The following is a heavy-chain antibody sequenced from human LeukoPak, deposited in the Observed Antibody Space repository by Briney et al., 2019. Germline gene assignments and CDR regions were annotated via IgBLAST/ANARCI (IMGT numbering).Heavy chain of an antibody. CDR3: ARYCSSISCYGDYYYMDV. J-gene: IGHJ6*03. V-gene: IGHV4-4*07. CDR1: GGSISSYY. CDR2: IYTSGST. Sequence: SETLSLTCTVSGGSISSYYWSWIRQPAGKGLEWIGRIYTSGSTYYNPSLMGRVTISADKSKNQFSLKLRSVTAADTAVYYCARYCSSISCYGDYYYMDVWGKGTKVTVSS. D-gene: IGHD2-2*01.